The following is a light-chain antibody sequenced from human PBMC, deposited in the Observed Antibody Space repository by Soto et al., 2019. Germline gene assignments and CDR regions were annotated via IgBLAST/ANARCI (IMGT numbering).Light chain of an antibody. CDR1: PSVSSSY. CDR2: AAS. J-gene: IGKJ1*01. CDR3: QQYGSSPWT. Sequence: EIVLTPSPGTLSLSPGERVTLPCRASPSVSSSYLVWHQQKPGQAPRLLIYAASRRATGIPDRFSGSGAGTDFTLTISRLEPEDFAVYYCQQYGSSPWTFGQGTKVDIK. V-gene: IGKV3-20*01.